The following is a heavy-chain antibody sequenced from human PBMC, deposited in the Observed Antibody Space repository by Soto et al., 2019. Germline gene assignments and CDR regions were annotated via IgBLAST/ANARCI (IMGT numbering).Heavy chain of an antibody. D-gene: IGHD1-26*01. V-gene: IGHV3-11*06. CDR3: AGLAQEVGDS. Sequence: QVQLVESGGGVVKPGGSLRLSCAASGFTFSDYDMSWIRQAPGKGLEWVAYISSSSNYTNYADSVKGRFTISRDNTKKSLYLQMSSRRAEATAVYSVAGLAQEVGDSGGQGPLVTFSS. J-gene: IGHJ4*02. CDR2: ISSSSNYT. CDR1: GFTFSDYD.